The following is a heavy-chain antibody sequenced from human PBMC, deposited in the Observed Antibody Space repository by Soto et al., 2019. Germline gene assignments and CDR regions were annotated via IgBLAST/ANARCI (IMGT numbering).Heavy chain of an antibody. CDR2: IYYSGST. Sequence: SETLSLTCTVSGGSISSGGYYWSWIRQHPGKGLEWIGYIYYSGSTYYNPSLKSRVTISVDTSKNQFSLKLSSVTAADTAVYYCARESYDFWSGYFNAHLAHEADYYYYVMDVRGQGTTVTVSS. D-gene: IGHD3-3*01. V-gene: IGHV4-31*03. J-gene: IGHJ6*02. CDR1: GGSISSGGYY. CDR3: ARESYDFWSGYFNAHLAHEADYYYYVMDV.